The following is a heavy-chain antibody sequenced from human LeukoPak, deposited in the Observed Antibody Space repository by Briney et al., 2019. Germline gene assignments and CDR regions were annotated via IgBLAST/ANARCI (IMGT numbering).Heavy chain of an antibody. J-gene: IGHJ4*02. V-gene: IGHV3-23*01. CDR3: AKGYCSSTSCSSFDY. Sequence: PGGSLRLSCAASGFTFSSYAMSWVRQAPGKGLEWVAAISGSGGSTYYADSVKGRFTIARDTSKNTPHLQMNSPRAEATAVYYCAKGYCSSTSCSSFDYWGQGTLVTVSS. CDR1: GFTFSSYA. D-gene: IGHD2-2*01. CDR2: ISGSGGST.